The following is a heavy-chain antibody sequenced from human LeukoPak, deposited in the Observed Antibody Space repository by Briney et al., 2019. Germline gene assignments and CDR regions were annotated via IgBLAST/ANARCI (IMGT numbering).Heavy chain of an antibody. D-gene: IGHD3-22*01. V-gene: IGHV3-23*01. J-gene: IGHJ2*01. CDR2: ISGSGGST. Sequence: TGGSLRLSCAASGFTFSSYAMRWVRQAPGKGLEWVSAISGSGGSTYYADSVKGRFTISRDNSKNTLYLQMNSLRAEDTAVYYCAKEGTMITRYFDLWGRGTLVTVSS. CDR1: GFTFSSYA. CDR3: AKEGTMITRYFDL.